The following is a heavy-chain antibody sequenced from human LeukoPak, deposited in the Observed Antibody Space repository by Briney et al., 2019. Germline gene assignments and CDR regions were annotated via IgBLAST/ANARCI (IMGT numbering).Heavy chain of an antibody. CDR3: AKPNPPWATMVVTTNFDY. Sequence: GGSLRLSCAASGFTFSSYAMSWVRQAPGKGLEWVSAISGSGGSTYYADSVKGRFTISRDNSKNTLYLQMNSLRAEGTAVYYCAKPNPPWATMVVTTNFDYWGQGTLVTVSS. J-gene: IGHJ4*02. CDR1: GFTFSSYA. V-gene: IGHV3-23*01. D-gene: IGHD4-23*01. CDR2: ISGSGGST.